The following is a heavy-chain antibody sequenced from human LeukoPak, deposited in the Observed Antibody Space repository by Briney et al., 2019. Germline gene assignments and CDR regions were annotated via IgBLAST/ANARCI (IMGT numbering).Heavy chain of an antibody. Sequence: ASVKVSCKASGYTFTSYGISWVRQAPGQGLEWMGWISAYNGNTNYAQKLQGRVTMTTDTSTSTAYMELRSLRFNDTGVYYCAGDPQTAAVIHWGQGTLVTVSS. CDR3: AGDPQTAAVIH. J-gene: IGHJ4*02. CDR2: ISAYNGNT. V-gene: IGHV1-18*01. CDR1: GYTFTSYG. D-gene: IGHD6-13*01.